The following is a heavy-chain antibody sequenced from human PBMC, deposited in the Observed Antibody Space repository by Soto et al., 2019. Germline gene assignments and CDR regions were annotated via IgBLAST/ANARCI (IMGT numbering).Heavy chain of an antibody. D-gene: IGHD1-7*01. Sequence: GSLRLSCAASGFIFSDYGMHWVRQAPGKGLEWVAVIFFDGSVKFYADSMKGRFSISRDNSKNMLFLQMNNPRAEDTAIYYCAREILGTFDSWGQGTLVTVSS. CDR3: AREILGTFDS. J-gene: IGHJ5*01. V-gene: IGHV3-33*01. CDR2: IFFDGSVK. CDR1: GFIFSDYG.